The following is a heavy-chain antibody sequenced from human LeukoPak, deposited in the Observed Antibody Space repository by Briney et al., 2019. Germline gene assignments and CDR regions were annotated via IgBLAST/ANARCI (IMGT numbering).Heavy chain of an antibody. CDR2: IIPIFGTA. V-gene: IGHV1-69*13. CDR3: ARSVDTAMAKFDY. D-gene: IGHD5-18*01. J-gene: IGHJ4*02. CDR1: GGTFSSYA. Sequence: SVKVSCKASGGTFSSYAISWVRQAPGRGLEWMGGIIPIFGTANYAQKFQGRVTITADESTSTAYMELSSLRSEDTAVYYCARSVDTAMAKFDYWGQGTLVTVSS.